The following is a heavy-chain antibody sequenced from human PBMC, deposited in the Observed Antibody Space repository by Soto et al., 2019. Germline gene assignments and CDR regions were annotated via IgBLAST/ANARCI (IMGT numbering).Heavy chain of an antibody. D-gene: IGHD3-10*01. CDR1: GYIFSDYG. CDR3: ARFGRARTMDFSYQDGMDV. J-gene: IGHJ6*02. CDR2: ISAYTGNT. Sequence: QIQLAQSGPAVARPGASVNVSCKASGYIFSDYGISWARQDPGQGLEWMGWISAYTGNTKYSQILKGRVTMTTDSSTLTGYMELRSLRADDTAVYYCARFGRARTMDFSYQDGMDVWGQGTPVTVSS. V-gene: IGHV1-18*01.